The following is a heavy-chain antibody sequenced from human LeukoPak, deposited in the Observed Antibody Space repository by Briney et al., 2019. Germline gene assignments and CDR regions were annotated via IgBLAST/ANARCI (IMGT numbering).Heavy chain of an antibody. CDR2: IYYSGST. J-gene: IGHJ4*02. D-gene: IGHD6-6*01. Sequence: PSVTLSLTCTVSGGSISSSSYYWGWIRQPPGTGLEWIGSIYYSGSTYYNPSLKSRVTISVDTSKNQFSLRLSSVTAADTAVYYCARHEEYSSFNWGQGTLVTVSS. CDR1: GGSISSSSYY. CDR3: ARHEEYSSFN. V-gene: IGHV4-39*01.